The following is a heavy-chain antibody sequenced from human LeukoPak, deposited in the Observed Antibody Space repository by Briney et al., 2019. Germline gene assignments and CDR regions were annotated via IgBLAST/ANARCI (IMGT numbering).Heavy chain of an antibody. CDR1: GFSFTDYP. Sequence: GGSLRLSCATSGFSFTDYPMNWVRQAPGKGLVWISNIRTTAEGAKYAYYADSVKGRFTISRDNAKNSLYLQMNSLRDEDTAVYYCARDYDNSGYYVNLFDYWGQGTLVTVSS. D-gene: IGHD3-22*01. CDR2: IRTTAEGAKYA. J-gene: IGHJ4*02. CDR3: ARDYDNSGYYVNLFDY. V-gene: IGHV3-48*02.